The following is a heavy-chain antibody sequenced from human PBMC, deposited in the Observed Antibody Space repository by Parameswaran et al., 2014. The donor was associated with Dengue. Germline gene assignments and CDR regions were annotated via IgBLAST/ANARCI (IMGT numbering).Heavy chain of an antibody. CDR3: ARDTDRIRVRYFDWFQRIYYYYYGMDV. D-gene: IGHD3-9*01. Sequence: WVRQAPGQGLEWMGWISAYNGNTNYAQKLQGRVTMTTDTSTSTAYMELRSLRSDDTAVYYCARDTDRIRVRYFDWFQRIYYYYYGMDVWGQGTTVTVSS. V-gene: IGHV1-18*01. CDR2: ISAYNGNT. J-gene: IGHJ6*02.